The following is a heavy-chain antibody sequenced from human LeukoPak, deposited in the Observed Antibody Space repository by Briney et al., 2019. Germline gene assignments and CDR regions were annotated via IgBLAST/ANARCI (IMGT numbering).Heavy chain of an antibody. V-gene: IGHV3-23*01. J-gene: IGHJ3*02. Sequence: GGSLRLSCAASGFTFSRYAMSWVRQAPGKGLEWVSVMSDSGGITYYADSVKGRFTTFRDISKNTLYLQMNSLGAEDTAVYYCVKGASDGCYAPSHIWGQGTTVTVSS. D-gene: IGHD2-15*01. CDR1: GFTFSRYA. CDR3: VKGASDGCYAPSHI. CDR2: MSDSGGIT.